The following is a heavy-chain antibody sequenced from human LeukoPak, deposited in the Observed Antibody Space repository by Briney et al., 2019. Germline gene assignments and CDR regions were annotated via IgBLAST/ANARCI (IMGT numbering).Heavy chain of an antibody. V-gene: IGHV3-30*18. CDR1: GFTFSSYG. D-gene: IGHD3-3*01. Sequence: GRSLRLSCAASGFTFSSYGMNWVRQAPGKGLEWVSVISYGGSNKYYADSVKGRFTISRDNSKNTLYLQMNSLRAEETAVYYCAKDGIAYYDFWSGPYYYGMDVWGQGTTVTVSS. CDR3: AKDGIAYYDFWSGPYYYGMDV. CDR2: ISYGGSNK. J-gene: IGHJ6*02.